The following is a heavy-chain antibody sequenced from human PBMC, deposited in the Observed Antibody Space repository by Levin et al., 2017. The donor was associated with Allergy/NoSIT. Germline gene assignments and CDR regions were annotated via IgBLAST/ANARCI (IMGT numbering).Heavy chain of an antibody. V-gene: IGHV3-11*03. D-gene: IGHD2-2*01. CDR1: GFTFSDYY. CDR2: ISSSSSYT. CDR3: ARNPVDCSSTSCYAPDFDY. Sequence: GGSLRLSCAASGFTFSDYYMSWIRQAPGKGLEWVSYISSSSSYTNYADSVKGRFTISRDNAKNSLYLQMNSLRAEDTAVYYCARNPVDCSSTSCYAPDFDYWGQGTLVTVSS. J-gene: IGHJ4*02.